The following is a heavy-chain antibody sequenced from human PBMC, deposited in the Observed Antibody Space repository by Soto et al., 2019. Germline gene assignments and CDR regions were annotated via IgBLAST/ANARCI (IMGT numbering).Heavy chain of an antibody. V-gene: IGHV6-1*01. CDR2: TYYRSKWYN. Sequence: SQTLSLTCAISGDSVSSNSAAWNWIRQSPSRGLEWLGRTYYRSKWYNDYAVSVKSRITINPDTSKNQFSLQLNSVTPEDTAVYYCARAKGEVGRILWFGEVTTESKNYYYRMDVWGQGTTVTVSS. CDR3: ARAKGEVGRILWFGEVTTESKNYYYRMDV. CDR1: GDSVSSNSAA. D-gene: IGHD3-10*01. J-gene: IGHJ6*02.